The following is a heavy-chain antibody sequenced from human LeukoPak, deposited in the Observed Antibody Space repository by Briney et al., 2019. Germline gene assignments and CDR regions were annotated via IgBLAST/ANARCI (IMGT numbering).Heavy chain of an antibody. CDR2: IYYSGST. D-gene: IGHD1-1*01. V-gene: IGHV4-39*07. Sequence: SETLSLTCTVSGGSISSSSYYWGWIRQPPGKGLEWIGSIYYSGSTNYNPSLKSRVTISVDTSRNQFSLKLSSVTAADTAVYYCARGSSNWYDQFRGYFDSWGQGTLVTVSS. CDR1: GGSISSSSYY. J-gene: IGHJ4*02. CDR3: ARGSSNWYDQFRGYFDS.